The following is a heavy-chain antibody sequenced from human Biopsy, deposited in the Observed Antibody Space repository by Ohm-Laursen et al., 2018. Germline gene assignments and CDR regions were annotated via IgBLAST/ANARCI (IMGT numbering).Heavy chain of an antibody. Sequence: SLRLSCAASGFVFNNFAMSWVRQAPGKGLEWVSAISGRGVDTSYAGSVKGRFTISRDDSKNTVYLQMNSLRAEDTAIYYCAKEGRSSGHGDYWGGGTLIT. CDR3: AKEGRSSGHGDY. J-gene: IGHJ4*02. V-gene: IGHV3-23*01. CDR2: ISGRGVDT. CDR1: GFVFNNFA. D-gene: IGHD6-19*01.